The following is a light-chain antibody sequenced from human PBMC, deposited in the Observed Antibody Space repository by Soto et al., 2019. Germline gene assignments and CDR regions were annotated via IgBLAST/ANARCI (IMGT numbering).Light chain of an antibody. V-gene: IGLV2-14*01. Sequence: LTQPASVSGSPGQSITISCTGTSSDVGGYNYVSWYQQHPGKAPKLMIYEVSNRPSGVSNRFSGSKSGNTASLTISGLQAEDEADYYRSSYTSSSTYVFGTGTKVTVL. CDR1: SSDVGGYNY. CDR2: EVS. J-gene: IGLJ1*01. CDR3: SSYTSSSTYV.